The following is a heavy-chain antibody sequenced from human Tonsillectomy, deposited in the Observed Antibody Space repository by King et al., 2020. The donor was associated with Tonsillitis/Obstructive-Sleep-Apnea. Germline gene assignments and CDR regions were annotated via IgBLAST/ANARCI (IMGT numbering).Heavy chain of an antibody. CDR3: AAIYWSRTSCYGDWFDP. CDR2: FDPEDRET. D-gene: IGHD2-2*01. J-gene: IGHJ5*02. CDR1: GYTLAELS. Sequence: VQLVESGAEVKKPGASVKVSCKVSGYTLAELSMHWVRQAPGKGLEWLGGFDPEDRETIHAQKFQGRLTMTEDTSTDTSYMELSSLRSEDTAVYFCAAIYWSRTSCYGDWFDPWGQGTLVTVSS. V-gene: IGHV1-24*01.